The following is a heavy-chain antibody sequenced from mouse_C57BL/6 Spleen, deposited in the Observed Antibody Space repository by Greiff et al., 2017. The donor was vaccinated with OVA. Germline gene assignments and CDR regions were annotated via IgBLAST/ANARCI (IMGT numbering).Heavy chain of an antibody. CDR1: GYSITSGYY. Sequence: EVQLQESGPGLVKPSQSLSLTCSVTGYSITSGYYWNWIRQFPGNKLEWMGYISYDGSNNYNPSLKNRISITRDTSKNQFFLKLNSVTTEDTATYYCARDRYYGSSPLAYWGQGTTLTVSS. D-gene: IGHD1-1*01. J-gene: IGHJ2*01. V-gene: IGHV3-6*01. CDR2: ISYDGSN. CDR3: ARDRYYGSSPLAY.